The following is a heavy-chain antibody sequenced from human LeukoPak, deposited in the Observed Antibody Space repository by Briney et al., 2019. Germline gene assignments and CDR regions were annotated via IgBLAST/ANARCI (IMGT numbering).Heavy chain of an antibody. D-gene: IGHD3-10*01. V-gene: IGHV3-7*01. Sequence: QAGGSLRLSCAASGFTFSSYWMSWVRQAPGKGLEWVANIKQDGSEKYYVDSVKGRFTISRDNAKNSLYLQMNSLRAEDTAVYYCARDSAMVRGVPPEGYFDYWGQGTLVTVSS. CDR3: ARDSAMVRGVPPEGYFDY. J-gene: IGHJ4*02. CDR1: GFTFSSYW. CDR2: IKQDGSEK.